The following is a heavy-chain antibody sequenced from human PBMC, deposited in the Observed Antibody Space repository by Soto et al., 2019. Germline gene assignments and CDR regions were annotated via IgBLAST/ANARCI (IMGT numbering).Heavy chain of an antibody. D-gene: IGHD1-26*01. CDR1: GGSISSGGYS. J-gene: IGHJ4*01. V-gene: IGHV4-39*01. Sequence: SETLSLTCSVSGGSISSGGYSWSWIRQPPGKGLEWIGGIYYSGSTSYNPSLKSRFTISMDTPKNQFSLKLNSVTAADTSVFYCTRSHSPGSYTGLDDWGHVTLVPISS. CDR2: IYYSGST. CDR3: TRSHSPGSYTGLDD.